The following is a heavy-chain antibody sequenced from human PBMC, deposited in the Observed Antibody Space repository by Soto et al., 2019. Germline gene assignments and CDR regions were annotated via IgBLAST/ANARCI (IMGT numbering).Heavy chain of an antibody. CDR1: GFSVSSLY. D-gene: IGHD3-3*01. CDR3: ARDTFGGAYDFLH. J-gene: IGHJ4*02. V-gene: IGHV3-66*01. Sequence: EVQLVESGGGLVQPGGSLRLSCAASGFSVSSLYMTWVRQAPGKGLQWVAVISSDDNTYYADSVKGRFTISRDTSRNTLYLDMNSLRAEDTAVYYCARDTFGGAYDFLHGGQGTLVTGSS. CDR2: ISSDDNT.